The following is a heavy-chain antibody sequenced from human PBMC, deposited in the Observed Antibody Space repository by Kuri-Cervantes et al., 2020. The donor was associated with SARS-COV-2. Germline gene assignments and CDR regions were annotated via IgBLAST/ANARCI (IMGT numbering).Heavy chain of an antibody. Sequence: LSLTCAASGFTFSSYEMNWVRQAPGKGLEWVSYISSSGSTIYYADSVKDRFTISRDNAKNSLYLQMNSLRAEDTAVYYCARSKGLGGFWSVSYAGLDYWGQGTLVTVSS. CDR3: ARSKGLGGFWSVSYAGLDY. CDR2: ISSSGSTI. D-gene: IGHD3-3*01. J-gene: IGHJ4*02. V-gene: IGHV3-48*03. CDR1: GFTFSSYE.